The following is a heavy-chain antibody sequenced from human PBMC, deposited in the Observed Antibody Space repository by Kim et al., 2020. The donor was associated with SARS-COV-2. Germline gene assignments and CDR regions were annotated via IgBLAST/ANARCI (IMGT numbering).Heavy chain of an antibody. CDR2: IKQDGSEK. CDR3: ARDCNSGYRGGYYFDY. V-gene: IGHV3-7*01. CDR1: GFTFSSYW. D-gene: IGHD5-12*01. Sequence: GGSLRLSCAASGFTFSSYWMSWVRHAPGKGLEWVANIKQDGSEKYYVDSVKGRFTISRDNAKNSLYLQMNSLRAEDTAVYYCARDCNSGYRGGYYFDYWGQGTLVTVSS. J-gene: IGHJ4*02.